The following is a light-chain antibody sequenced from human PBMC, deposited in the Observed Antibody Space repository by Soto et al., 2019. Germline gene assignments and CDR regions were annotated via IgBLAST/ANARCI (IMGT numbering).Light chain of an antibody. CDR1: NSDVGGYDF. CDR3: SSYKSSKTYV. V-gene: IGLV2-14*01. Sequence: QSALGQAASVFGSPGPAITISLPVTNSDVGGYDFVSWYQQHPGKAPKLMISDVSNRPSGGSNRFSGSKSGNTASLTISGLQAEDEADYYCSSYKSSKTYVFGTGTKVTVL. CDR2: DVS. J-gene: IGLJ1*01.